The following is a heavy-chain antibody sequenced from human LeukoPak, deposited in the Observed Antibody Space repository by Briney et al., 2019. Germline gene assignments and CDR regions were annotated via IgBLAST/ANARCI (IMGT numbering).Heavy chain of an antibody. CDR2: ISAYSGNT. V-gene: IGHV1-18*01. CDR1: GYTFSSYG. J-gene: IGHJ4*02. D-gene: IGHD3-22*01. Sequence: SVSVSCKAFGYTFSSYGISWVRQAPGQGLEWMGWISAYSGNTNYAQKLQGRVNMTADSSTNTAYMELRSLRSDDTAVYYCARGHPGYYDNSGYLPLDYWGQGTLVTASS. CDR3: ARGHPGYYDNSGYLPLDY.